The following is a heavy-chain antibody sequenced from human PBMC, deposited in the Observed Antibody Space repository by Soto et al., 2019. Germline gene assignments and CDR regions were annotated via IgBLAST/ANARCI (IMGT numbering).Heavy chain of an antibody. V-gene: IGHV4-59*01. CDR3: AREYSGYDSAPRFDY. J-gene: IGHJ4*02. CDR2: IYYSGST. D-gene: IGHD5-12*01. CDR1: GGSISSYY. Sequence: SETLSLTCTVSGGSISSYYRSWIRQPPGKGLEWIGYIYYSGSTNYNPSLKSRVTISVDTSKNQFSLKLSSVTAADTAVYYCAREYSGYDSAPRFDYWGQGTLVTVSS.